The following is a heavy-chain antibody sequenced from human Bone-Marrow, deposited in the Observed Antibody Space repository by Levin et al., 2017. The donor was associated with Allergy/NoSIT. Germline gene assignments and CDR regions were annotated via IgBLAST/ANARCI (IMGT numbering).Heavy chain of an antibody. Sequence: GGSLRLSCVASGFTFSNAWMHWVRQAPGKGLEWVGRIKTKTDAETKDYAAPVKGRFSISRDDSKNTVYLQMNSLKTDDTAVYYCTTDQDSDWGDYWGQGSLVTVSS. CDR2: IKTKTDAETK. D-gene: IGHD6-19*01. CDR3: TTDQDSDWGDY. V-gene: IGHV3-15*07. CDR1: GFTFSNAW. J-gene: IGHJ4*02.